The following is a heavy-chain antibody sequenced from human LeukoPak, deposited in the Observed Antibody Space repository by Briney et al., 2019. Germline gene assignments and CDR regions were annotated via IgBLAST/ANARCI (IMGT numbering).Heavy chain of an antibody. D-gene: IGHD2-8*01. CDR3: ARDSMFATNWYDP. CDR1: GTSISSSY. Sequence: SETLSLTCTVSGTSISSSYWNWFRQPPGKGLEWIGYISKSGSTPYNPSLKRRLSVSIDMAKNLFSLKQSSVTSAYTALYYCARDSMFATNWYDPWGQGTLVTVSS. V-gene: IGHV4-59*01. CDR2: ISKSGST. J-gene: IGHJ5*02.